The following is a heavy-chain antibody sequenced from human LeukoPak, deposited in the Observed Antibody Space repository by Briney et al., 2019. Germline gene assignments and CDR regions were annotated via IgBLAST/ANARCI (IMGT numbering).Heavy chain of an antibody. CDR3: AKEGATRTP. V-gene: IGHV3-30*18. D-gene: IGHD1-14*01. CDR1: GFTFSIYG. J-gene: IGHJ6*02. Sequence: GRSLRLSFAASGFTFSIYGMHWVRQAPGKGLEWVAVILYDGSNKYYADSVKGRFTISRDNSKNTLYLQMNSLRAEDTAVYYCAKEGATRTPWGQGTTVTVSS. CDR2: ILYDGSNK.